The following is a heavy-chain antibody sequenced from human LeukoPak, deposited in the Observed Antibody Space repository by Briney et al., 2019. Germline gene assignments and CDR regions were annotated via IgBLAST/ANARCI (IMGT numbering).Heavy chain of an antibody. CDR3: AREAQDYDYVWGSYRYVGYYFDY. CDR1: GGSISSYY. J-gene: IGHJ4*02. V-gene: IGHV4-59*12. Sequence: SETLSLTCTVSGGSISSYYWSRIRQPPGKGLEWIGYIYYSGSTNYNPSLKSRVTISVDTSKNQFSLKLSSVTAADTAVYYCAREAQDYDYVWGSYRYVGYYFDYWGQGTLVTVSS. CDR2: IYYSGST. D-gene: IGHD3-16*02.